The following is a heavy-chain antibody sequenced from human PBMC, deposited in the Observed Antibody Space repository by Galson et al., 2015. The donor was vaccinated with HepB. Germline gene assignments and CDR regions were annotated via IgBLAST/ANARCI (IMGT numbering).Heavy chain of an antibody. CDR3: AGQYYYESSGYLEGGY. J-gene: IGHJ4*02. CDR2: ISSSGSTI. CDR1: GFTFSDYY. Sequence: SLRLSCAASGFTFSDYYMSWIRQAPGKGLEWVSFISSSGSTIYYADSVKGRFTISRDNAKNSLYLQMNSLGAEDTAVYYCAGQYYYESSGYLEGGYWGQGTLVTVSS. D-gene: IGHD3-22*01. V-gene: IGHV3-11*01.